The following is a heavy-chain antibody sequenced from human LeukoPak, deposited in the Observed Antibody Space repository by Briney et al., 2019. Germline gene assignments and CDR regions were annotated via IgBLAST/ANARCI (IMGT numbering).Heavy chain of an antibody. V-gene: IGHV3-23*01. CDR1: GSIFSSYA. CDR2: ISRSGGST. CDR3: AKVGGYDGGAFDY. Sequence: AGGSLILSCAAAGSIFSSYAMSWVRQAARGGQGWVSFISRSGGSTSYAEYVKGRFTIYRDNTKNTPYLQMNSLRAEDRAVYYCAKVGGYDGGAFDYWGQGTLVTVSS. J-gene: IGHJ4*02. D-gene: IGHD5-12*01.